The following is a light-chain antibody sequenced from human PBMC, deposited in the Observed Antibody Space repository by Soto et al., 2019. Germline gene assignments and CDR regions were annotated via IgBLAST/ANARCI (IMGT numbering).Light chain of an antibody. V-gene: IGLV2-14*03. CDR2: DVT. Sequence: SALTQPASVSGSPGQSITISCTGTSSDVGGYNYVSWYQHHPGKAPKLIIYDVTNRPSGVSNPFSGSKSGNTASLTISGLQPEDEADSYCSSYTTSNTRQIVFGTGTKVTVL. J-gene: IGLJ1*01. CDR1: SSDVGGYNY. CDR3: SSYTTSNTRQIV.